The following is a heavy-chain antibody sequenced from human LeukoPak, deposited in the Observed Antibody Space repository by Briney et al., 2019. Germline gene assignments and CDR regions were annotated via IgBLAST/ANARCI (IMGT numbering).Heavy chain of an antibody. CDR3: ARGDELKLSDY. V-gene: IGHV4-30-2*01. Sequence: PSETLSLTCTVSGGSISSGGYYWNWIRQPPGKGLEWIGHIYHSGSTYHNPSLKSRVIISVDRSKNQFSLKLNSVTAADTAVYYCARGDELKLSDYWGQGTLVTVSS. CDR2: IYHSGST. CDR1: GGSISSGGYY. J-gene: IGHJ4*02. D-gene: IGHD1-7*01.